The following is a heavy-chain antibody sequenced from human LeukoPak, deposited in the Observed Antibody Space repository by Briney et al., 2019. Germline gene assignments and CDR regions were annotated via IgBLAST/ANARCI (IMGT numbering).Heavy chain of an antibody. V-gene: IGHV3-64*01. CDR1: GFTFSSYA. CDR2: ISSNGGST. CDR3: ARPVTIFGVYDY. Sequence: GGSLRLSCAASGFTFSSYAMHWVRQAPGKGLEYVSAISSNGGSTYYANSVKGRFTISRDNSKNTLYLQMGSLRAEDMAVYYCARPVTIFGVYDYWGQGTLVTASS. J-gene: IGHJ4*02. D-gene: IGHD3-3*01.